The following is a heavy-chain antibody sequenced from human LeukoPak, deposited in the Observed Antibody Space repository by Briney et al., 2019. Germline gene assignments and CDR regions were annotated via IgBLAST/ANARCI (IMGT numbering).Heavy chain of an antibody. Sequence: TGGSLRLSCAASGFTLSPYAMNWVRQAPGKGLEGIAFISDSGHTKYNADSVKGRFTISRDNAKNSVFLRMNSLRDEDTAVYYCARKELEGSWFDPWGQGTLVTVTS. V-gene: IGHV3-48*02. CDR1: GFTLSPYA. D-gene: IGHD3-3*01. CDR3: ARKELEGSWFDP. CDR2: ISDSGHTK. J-gene: IGHJ5*02.